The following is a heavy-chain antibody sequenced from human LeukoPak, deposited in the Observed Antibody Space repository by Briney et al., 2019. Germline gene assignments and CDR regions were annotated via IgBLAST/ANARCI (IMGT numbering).Heavy chain of an antibody. V-gene: IGHV4-39*07. CDR3: ARGLVYRQSSPYFDF. CDR2: INHYGST. Sequence: SETLSLTCTVSGGSISSSSYYWGWIRQPPGKGLEWIGEINHYGSTNYNPSLRSRVTLSLDTSRKQFSLRLNSVTAADTAIYYCARGLVYRQSSPYFDFWGQGTLVTVSS. J-gene: IGHJ4*02. D-gene: IGHD3-9*01. CDR1: GGSISSSSYY.